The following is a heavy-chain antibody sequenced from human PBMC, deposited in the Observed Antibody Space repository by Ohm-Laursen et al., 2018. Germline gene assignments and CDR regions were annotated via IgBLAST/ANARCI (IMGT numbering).Heavy chain of an antibody. J-gene: IGHJ4*02. V-gene: IGHV4-59*08. CDR3: VRPEGYYGWGDY. Sequence: SETLSLTCTVSGGSISNYYWSWVRQPPGKGLEWIGYIYYSGSTNYNPSLKSRVTISVDTSKNQFSLKLSSVTAAETAVYYCVRPEGYYGWGDYWGQGTLVTVSS. D-gene: IGHD3-10*01. CDR2: IYYSGST. CDR1: GGSISNYY.